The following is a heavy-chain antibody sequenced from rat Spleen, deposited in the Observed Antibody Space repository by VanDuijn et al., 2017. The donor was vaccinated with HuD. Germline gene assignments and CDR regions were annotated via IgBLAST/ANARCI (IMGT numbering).Heavy chain of an antibody. CDR2: ISPVTNTT. J-gene: IGHJ2*01. D-gene: IGHD1-4*01. V-gene: IGHV5-19*01. CDR1: GFTFSNAA. CDR3: ATSPGYFFDY. Sequence: EVQVVESGGGLVQPKESLKISCAASGFTFSNAAMFWLRQAPTTGLEWVASISPVTNTTFYRDSVKGRFTISRDNAKSILYLQMDSLRSEDTATYYCATSPGYFFDYWGQGVMVTVSS.